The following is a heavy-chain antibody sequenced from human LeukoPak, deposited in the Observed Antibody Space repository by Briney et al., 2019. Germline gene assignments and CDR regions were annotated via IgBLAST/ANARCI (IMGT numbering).Heavy chain of an antibody. Sequence: PSETLSLTCAVYGGSFSGYYWSWIRQPPGKGLEWIGEINHSGSTNYNPSLKSRVTISVDTSKNQFSLKLSSVTAADTAVYYCARGGYYGSGRTDYWGQGTLVTVSS. CDR1: GGSFSGYY. CDR2: INHSGST. J-gene: IGHJ4*02. V-gene: IGHV4-34*01. D-gene: IGHD3-10*01. CDR3: ARGGYYGSGRTDY.